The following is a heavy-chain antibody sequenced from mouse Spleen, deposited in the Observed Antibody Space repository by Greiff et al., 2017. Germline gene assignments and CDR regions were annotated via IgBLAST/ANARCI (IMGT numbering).Heavy chain of an antibody. Sequence: EVQLQQSGAELVRPGASVKLSCTASGFNIKDDYMHWVKQRPEQGLEWIGWIDPENGDTEYASKFQGKATITADTSSNTAYLQLSSLTSEDTAVYYCTIYYYGSSQFAYWGQGTLVTVSA. CDR3: TIYYYGSSQFAY. CDR2: IDPENGDT. CDR1: GFNIKDDY. J-gene: IGHJ3*01. D-gene: IGHD1-1*01. V-gene: IGHV14-4*01.